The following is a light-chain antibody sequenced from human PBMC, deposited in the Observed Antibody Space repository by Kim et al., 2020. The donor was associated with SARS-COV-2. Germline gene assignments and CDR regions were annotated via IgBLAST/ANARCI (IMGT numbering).Light chain of an antibody. J-gene: IGKJ4*01. CDR2: KVS. CDR3: MQGTHWVT. Sequence: QPASISSRTSQSRVYSDGNTYLNWFQPRPGQSPRRLIYKVSKRDSGVPDRFSGRGSGTDFTLKFSRVEAEDVGVYYCMQGTHWVTFGGGTKVDIK. CDR1: QSRVYSDGNTY. V-gene: IGKV2-30*01.